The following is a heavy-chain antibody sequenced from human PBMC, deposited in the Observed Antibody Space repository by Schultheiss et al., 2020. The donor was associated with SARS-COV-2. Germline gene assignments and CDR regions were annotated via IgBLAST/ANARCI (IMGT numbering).Heavy chain of an antibody. CDR1: GFTVSSNY. CDR2: IYSGGST. CDR3: GRSGSSGWLNPIHS. D-gene: IGHD6-19*01. Sequence: GGSLRLSCAASGFTVSSNYMSWVRQAPGKGLEWVSVIYSGGSTYYADSVKGRFTISRDNAKNSLYLQMNSLRAEDTAVYYCGRSGSSGWLNPIHSWGQGMLVTVSS. J-gene: IGHJ4*02. V-gene: IGHV3-53*01.